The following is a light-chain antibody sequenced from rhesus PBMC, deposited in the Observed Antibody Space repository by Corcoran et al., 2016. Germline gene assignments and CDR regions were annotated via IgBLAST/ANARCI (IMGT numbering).Light chain of an antibody. Sequence: DIQMTQSPSSLSASVGDRVTITRRASQGNTNDLAWDQQKPGETPKLLIYEASTLQSGIPSRLSGSGSGKDSTLTLSILQSEDFATYYCQHSSSVPCSFGQGTKVEI. CDR2: EAS. CDR3: QHSSSVPCS. J-gene: IGKJ2*01. CDR1: QGNTND. V-gene: IGKV1-25*01.